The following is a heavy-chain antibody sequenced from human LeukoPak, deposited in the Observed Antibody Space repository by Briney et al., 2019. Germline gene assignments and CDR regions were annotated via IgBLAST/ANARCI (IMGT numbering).Heavy chain of an antibody. J-gene: IGHJ5*02. CDR1: GGSISSYY. CDR2: IYYSGST. Sequence: SETLSLTCTVSGGSISSYYWSWIRQPPGKGLEWIGSIYYSGSTNYNPSLKSRVTISVDTSKTQFSLKLTSVTAADTAVYYCASGSRDGSGSLRSWGQGTLVTVSS. CDR3: ASGSRDGSGSLRS. V-gene: IGHV4-59*01. D-gene: IGHD3-10*01.